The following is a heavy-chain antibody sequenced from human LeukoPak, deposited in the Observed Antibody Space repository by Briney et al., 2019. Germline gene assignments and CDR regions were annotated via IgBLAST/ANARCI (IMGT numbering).Heavy chain of an antibody. V-gene: IGHV3-11*04. CDR3: ARVYYGSGSLHYYYYYMDV. CDR1: GFTFSDYY. CDR2: ITSNGKSV. J-gene: IGHJ6*03. D-gene: IGHD3-10*01. Sequence: GGSLRLSCAASGFTFSDYYMGWIRQAPGKGLEWVSYITSNGKSVYYAASVKGRFTISRDNAKNSLYLQVNSLTAEDTAVYYCARVYYGSGSLHYYYYYMDVWGKGTTVTISS.